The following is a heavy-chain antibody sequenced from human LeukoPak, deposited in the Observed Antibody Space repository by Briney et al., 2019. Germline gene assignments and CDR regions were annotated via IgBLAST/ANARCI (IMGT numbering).Heavy chain of an antibody. Sequence: PGGSLRLSCAASGFTCSSYWMHWVRQAPGKGLVWVSRINSDGSSTSYADSVKGRFTISRDNAKNTLYLQMNSLRAEDTDVYYCAREASYGDYGFDPWGQGTLVTVSS. J-gene: IGHJ5*02. CDR3: AREASYGDYGFDP. V-gene: IGHV3-74*01. CDR2: INSDGSST. CDR1: GFTCSSYW. D-gene: IGHD4-17*01.